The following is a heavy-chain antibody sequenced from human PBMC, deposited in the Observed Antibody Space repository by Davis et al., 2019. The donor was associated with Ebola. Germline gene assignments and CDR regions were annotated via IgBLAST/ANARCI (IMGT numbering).Heavy chain of an antibody. CDR3: ARIYSNSWFNWFDP. V-gene: IGHV1-2*06. D-gene: IGHD6-13*01. CDR2: INPDSGGT. CDR1: GYSFIGYY. Sequence: GESLKISCKASGYSFIGYYIHWVRQAPGQGLEWMGRINPDSGGTNYAQKFQGRVTITRDTSASTAYMGLSSLRSEDTAVYYCARIYSNSWFNWFDPWGQGTLVTVSS. J-gene: IGHJ5*02.